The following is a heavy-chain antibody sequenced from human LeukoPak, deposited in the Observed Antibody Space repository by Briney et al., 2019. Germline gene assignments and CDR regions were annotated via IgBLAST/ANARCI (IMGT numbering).Heavy chain of an antibody. CDR2: INPNSGGT. V-gene: IGHV1-2*04. CDR1: GYTFTGYH. Sequence: ASVKVSCKASGYTFTGYHMHWVRQAPGQGLEWMGWINPNSGGTNYAQKFQGWVTMTRDTSISTAYMELSRLRSDDTAVYYCARVDSYYYGMDVWGQGTTVTVSS. CDR3: ARVDSYYYGMDV. D-gene: IGHD2-15*01. J-gene: IGHJ6*02.